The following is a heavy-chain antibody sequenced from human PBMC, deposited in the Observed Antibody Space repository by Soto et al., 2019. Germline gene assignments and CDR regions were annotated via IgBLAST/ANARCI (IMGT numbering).Heavy chain of an antibody. CDR2: LAYDGSQK. D-gene: IGHD2-21*02. CDR1: GFTFRSSG. Sequence: QVHLVESGGGVVQPGTSLTLTCTASGFTFRSSGMHWVRQAPGKGLEWLAFLAYDGSQKFYADSVKGRFSISRDNTKNPLHPHISSLTAEDTAIYYCAIIRVTDSPLDHWGPGTLVTVAS. CDR3: AIIRVTDSPLDH. V-gene: IGHV3-30*03. J-gene: IGHJ4*02.